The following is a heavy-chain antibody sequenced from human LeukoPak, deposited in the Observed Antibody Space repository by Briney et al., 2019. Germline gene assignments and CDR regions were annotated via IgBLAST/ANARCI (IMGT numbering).Heavy chain of an antibody. V-gene: IGHV3-30-3*01. J-gene: IGHJ6*02. D-gene: IGHD4-17*01. CDR3: AEGGDYGYYYYGMDV. CDR2: ISYDGSNK. Sequence: TGGSLRLSCAASGFTFSSYAMHWVRQAPGKGLEWEAVISYDGSNKYYADSVKGRFTISRDNSKNTLYLQMNSLRAEDTAVYYCAEGGDYGYYYYGMDVWGQGTTVTVSS. CDR1: GFTFSSYA.